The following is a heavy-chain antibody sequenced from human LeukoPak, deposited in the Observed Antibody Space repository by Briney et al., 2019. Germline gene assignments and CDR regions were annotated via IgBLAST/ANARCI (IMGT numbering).Heavy chain of an antibody. D-gene: IGHD3-22*01. CDR2: IYTRGGT. CDR3: ARDSGKSFDSSGYPYYFDY. CDR1: GGSISSYY. Sequence: SETLSLTCTVSGGSISSYYWSWIRQPAGKGLEWIGRIYTRGGTNYNPSLKSRVTMSVDTSKNQFSLKLSSVTAADTAVYYCARDSGKSFDSSGYPYYFDYWGQGTLVTVSS. V-gene: IGHV4-4*07. J-gene: IGHJ4*02.